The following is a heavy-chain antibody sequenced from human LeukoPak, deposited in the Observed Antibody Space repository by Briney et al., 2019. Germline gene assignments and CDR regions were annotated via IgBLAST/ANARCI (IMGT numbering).Heavy chain of an antibody. J-gene: IGHJ6*04. D-gene: IGHD2-2*01. Sequence: GSLRLSCAASGFTFSSYWMSWVRQAPGKGLEWVANIKQDGSEKYYVDSVKGRFTISRDNAKNPLYLQMNSLRAEDTAVYYCARDETDIVVVPAAMRGRYYYGMDVWGKGTTVTVSS. CDR2: IKQDGSEK. CDR3: ARDETDIVVVPAAMRGRYYYGMDV. CDR1: GFTFSSYW. V-gene: IGHV3-7*03.